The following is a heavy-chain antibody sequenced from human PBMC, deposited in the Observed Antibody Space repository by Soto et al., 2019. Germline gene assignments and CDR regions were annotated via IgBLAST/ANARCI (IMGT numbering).Heavy chain of an antibody. CDR2: ISYDGSNT. CDR1: GFPFTTYG. Sequence: QVQLVESGGGVVQPVRSLRLSCSDSGFPFTTYGMHWVRGGPGKGLEWVADISYDGSNTYYAGSVKGRFTISRDNSKNTLYLQMNSRRPEDTALYYCVGGQYYFDYRGQGTLVTVSS. J-gene: IGHJ4*02. CDR3: VGGQYYFDY. V-gene: IGHV3-30*03. D-gene: IGHD3-10*01.